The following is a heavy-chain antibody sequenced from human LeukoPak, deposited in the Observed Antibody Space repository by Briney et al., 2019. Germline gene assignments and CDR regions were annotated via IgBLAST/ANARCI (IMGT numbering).Heavy chain of an antibody. V-gene: IGHV1-18*01. CDR1: GYTFTSYG. Sequence: ASVKVSCKASGYTFTSYGISWVRQAPGQGLEWMGWISTYNGNTNYAQKLQGRVTMTTVTSTSTAYMELRSLRSDDTAVYYCAQTLAVASNRGYDAFDIWGEGTMVTVSS. CDR3: AQTLAVASNRGYDAFDI. CDR2: ISTYNGNT. J-gene: IGHJ3*02. D-gene: IGHD6-19*01.